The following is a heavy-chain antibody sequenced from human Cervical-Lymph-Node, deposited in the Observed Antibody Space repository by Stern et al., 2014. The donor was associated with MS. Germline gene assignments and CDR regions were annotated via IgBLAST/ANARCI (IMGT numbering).Heavy chain of an antibody. CDR3: ARYDSVIDY. CDR2: ISHDGGNK. V-gene: IGHV3-30-3*01. Sequence: VQLVESGGGVVQPGRSLRLSCAASGFTFSDYTMHWVRQAPGKGLEWVAVISHDGGNKYYADSVKGRFTNSRDNSKNTLYLQMSRLRAEDTAVYYCARYDSVIDYWGQGTLVTVSS. CDR1: GFTFSDYT. D-gene: IGHD3-22*01. J-gene: IGHJ4*02.